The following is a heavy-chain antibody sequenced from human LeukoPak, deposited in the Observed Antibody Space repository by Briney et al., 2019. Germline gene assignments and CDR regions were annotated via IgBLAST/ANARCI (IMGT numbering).Heavy chain of an antibody. J-gene: IGHJ6*03. D-gene: IGHD3-10*01. CDR2: IFTSGIT. CDR3: ARETSGTYYNPLGYVDV. V-gene: IGHV4-4*07. Sequence: SETLSLTCTVSGGSISIYYWNWIRQPAGKGLEWIGRIFTSGITNYNPSLKSRVTMSVDTSKNQFSLNLSSVIAADTAIYYCARETSGTYYNPLGYVDVWGKGTTVTVSS. CDR1: GGSISIYY.